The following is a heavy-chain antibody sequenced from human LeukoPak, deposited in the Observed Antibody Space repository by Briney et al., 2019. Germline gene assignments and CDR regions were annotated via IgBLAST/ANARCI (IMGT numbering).Heavy chain of an antibody. CDR3: ARGQLWSKTDFDY. CDR1: GYSISSGYY. J-gene: IGHJ4*02. CDR2: IYHSGST. D-gene: IGHD5-18*01. V-gene: IGHV4-38-2*02. Sequence: PSETLSLTCTVSGYSISSGYYWGWIRQPPGKGLEWIGSIYHSGSTYYNPSLKSRVTISVDTSKNQFSLKLSSVTAADTAVYYCARGQLWSKTDFDYWGQGTLVTVSS.